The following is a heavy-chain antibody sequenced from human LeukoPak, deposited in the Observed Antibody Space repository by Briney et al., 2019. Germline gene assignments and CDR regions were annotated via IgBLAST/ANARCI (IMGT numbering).Heavy chain of an antibody. Sequence: ASVKVSCKASGGTFSSYAISWVRQAPGQGLEWMGWINPNSGGTNYAQKLQGRVTMTRDTSISTAYMELSRLRSDDTAVYYCARFSHGSGSYSPPSTDYYGMDVWGQGTTVTVSS. V-gene: IGHV1-2*02. J-gene: IGHJ6*02. CDR1: GGTFSSYA. CDR3: ARFSHGSGSYSPPSTDYYGMDV. CDR2: INPNSGGT. D-gene: IGHD3-10*01.